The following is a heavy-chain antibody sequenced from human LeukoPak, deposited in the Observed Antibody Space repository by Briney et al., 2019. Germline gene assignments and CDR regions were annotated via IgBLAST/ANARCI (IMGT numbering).Heavy chain of an antibody. D-gene: IGHD2-15*01. CDR1: GFTFSSYV. Sequence: GGSLRLSCAASGFTFSSYVMHWVRQAPGKGLEWVAVISYDGSNKYYADSVKGRFTISRDNSKNTLYLQMNSLRAEDTAVYYCARGYCSGGSCYEHYYYYMDVWGKGTTVTVSS. J-gene: IGHJ6*03. V-gene: IGHV3-30*01. CDR2: ISYDGSNK. CDR3: ARGYCSGGSCYEHYYYYMDV.